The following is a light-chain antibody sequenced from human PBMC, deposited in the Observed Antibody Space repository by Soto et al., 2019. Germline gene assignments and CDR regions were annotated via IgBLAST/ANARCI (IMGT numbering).Light chain of an antibody. CDR3: NSYNSKSTGV. J-gene: IGLJ1*01. CDR1: SSDVGGYNY. CDR2: EVS. V-gene: IGLV2-14*01. Sequence: QSALTQPASVSGSPGQSITISCTGTSSDVGGYNYVSWYQQHPGKAPKLIIYEVSNRPSGVSNRFSGSKSGNTASLTISGLQAEDEADYYRNSYNSKSTGVFGTGTKVTV.